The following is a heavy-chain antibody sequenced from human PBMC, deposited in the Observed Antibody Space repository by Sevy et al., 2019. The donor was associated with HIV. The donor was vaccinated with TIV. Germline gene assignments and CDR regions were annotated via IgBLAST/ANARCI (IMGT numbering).Heavy chain of an antibody. J-gene: IGHJ2*01. CDR1: GFTFSDYY. CDR2: ISGRSTYT. V-gene: IGHV3-11*06. CDR3: ARARVVHADYYFDL. Sequence: GGSLRLSCAVSGFTFSDYYMTWIRQAPGKGLEWVSYISGRSTYTNYVDSVKGRFTISRDNAKSSLFLLMNSLRAEDTAVYYCARARVVHADYYFDLWGRGTLVTVSS. D-gene: IGHD2-8*02.